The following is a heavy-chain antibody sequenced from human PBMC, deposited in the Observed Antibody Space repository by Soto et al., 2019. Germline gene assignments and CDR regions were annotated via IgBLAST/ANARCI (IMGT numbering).Heavy chain of an antibody. Sequence: SQTLSLTCAISGDSVSSNSAAWNWIRQSPSRGLEWLGRTYYRSKWYNDYAVSVKSRITINPDTSKNQFSLQLNSVTPEDTAVYYCAREGGIVATIRDYYYYMDVWGKGTTVTAP. V-gene: IGHV6-1*01. CDR2: TYYRSKWYN. J-gene: IGHJ6*03. CDR3: AREGGIVATIRDYYYYMDV. D-gene: IGHD5-12*01. CDR1: GDSVSSNSAA.